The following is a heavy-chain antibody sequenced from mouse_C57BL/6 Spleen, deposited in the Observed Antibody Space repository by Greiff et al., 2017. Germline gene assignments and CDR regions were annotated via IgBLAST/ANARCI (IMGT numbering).Heavy chain of an antibody. D-gene: IGHD1-1*01. CDR3: ARRVTTVVPLDY. Sequence: QVQLQQSGAELAKPGASVKLSCKASGYTFTGYWMHWVKQRPGQGLEWIGYINPSSGYTKYNQKFKGKATLTADKSSNTAYMQLSSLTYEDSAVYYGARRVTTVVPLDYWGQGTTLTVSA. CDR2: INPSSGYT. CDR1: GYTFTGYW. J-gene: IGHJ2*01. V-gene: IGHV1-7*01.